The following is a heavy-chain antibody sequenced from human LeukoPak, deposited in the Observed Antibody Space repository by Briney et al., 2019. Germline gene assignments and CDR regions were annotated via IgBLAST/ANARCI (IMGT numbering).Heavy chain of an antibody. Sequence: GESLKISCKGPGYSFSSYWIGWVRQMPGKGLEWMGIIHPADSDTRYSPSFQGQVTISADKSITTAYLQWSSLKASDIAMYYCARLGEVWGSYPYYYYAMDVWGQGTTVTVSS. V-gene: IGHV5-51*01. J-gene: IGHJ6*02. CDR1: GYSFSSYW. D-gene: IGHD3-16*01. CDR2: IHPADSDT. CDR3: ARLGEVWGSYPYYYYAMDV.